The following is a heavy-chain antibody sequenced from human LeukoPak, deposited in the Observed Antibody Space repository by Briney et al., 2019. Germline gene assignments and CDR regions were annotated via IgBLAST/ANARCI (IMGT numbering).Heavy chain of an antibody. Sequence: SRTLSLTCAISGDSVSSNSAAWNWIRQSPSRGLEWLGRTYYRSKWYNDYAESVKSRIAINPDTSKNQFSLQLNSVTPEDTAVYYCARDTALYFHDSSGDFDYWGQGTLVTVSS. D-gene: IGHD3-22*01. CDR1: GDSVSSNSAA. J-gene: IGHJ4*02. CDR2: TYYRSKWYN. CDR3: ARDTALYFHDSSGDFDY. V-gene: IGHV6-1*01.